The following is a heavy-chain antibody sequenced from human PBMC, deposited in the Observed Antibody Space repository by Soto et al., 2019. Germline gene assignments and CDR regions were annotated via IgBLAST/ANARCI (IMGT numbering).Heavy chain of an antibody. Sequence: PGESLKISCNGSGYSFTSYWIGWVRQMPGKGLEWMGIIYPGDSDTRYSPSFQGQVTISADKSISTAYLQWSSLKASDTAMYYCERSSYNWNYRRGFDPWGQGTLVTVYS. CDR1: GYSFTSYW. D-gene: IGHD1-7*01. CDR3: ERSSYNWNYRRGFDP. CDR2: IYPGDSDT. V-gene: IGHV5-51*01. J-gene: IGHJ5*02.